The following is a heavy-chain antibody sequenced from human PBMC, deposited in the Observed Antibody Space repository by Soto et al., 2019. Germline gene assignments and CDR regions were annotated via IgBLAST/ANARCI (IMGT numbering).Heavy chain of an antibody. CDR1: GGCINNHY. CDR2: IYYTGST. Sequence: PSETLSLTSTVSGGCINNHYWSWIRQPPGKGLEWIGYIYYTGSTNYNPSLKSRVTISVDTSKNQFSLKLSSVTAADTAVYYCATRVVVVAARGRYFDYWGQGTLLTVSS. CDR3: ATRVVVVAARGRYFDY. J-gene: IGHJ4*02. D-gene: IGHD2-15*01. V-gene: IGHV4-59*11.